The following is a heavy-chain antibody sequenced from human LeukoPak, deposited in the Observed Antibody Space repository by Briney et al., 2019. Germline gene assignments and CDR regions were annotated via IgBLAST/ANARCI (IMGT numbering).Heavy chain of an antibody. CDR2: IYYTGNT. Sequence: SETLSLTCAVYGGSFSGYYWSWIRQPPGKGLEWIGSIYYTGNTYYNASLKSQVSISIDTSKNQFSLRLTSVTAADTAVYFCARQTGSGLFILPGGQGTLVTVSS. D-gene: IGHD3/OR15-3a*01. CDR1: GGSFSGYY. CDR3: ARQTGSGLFILP. J-gene: IGHJ4*02. V-gene: IGHV4-34*01.